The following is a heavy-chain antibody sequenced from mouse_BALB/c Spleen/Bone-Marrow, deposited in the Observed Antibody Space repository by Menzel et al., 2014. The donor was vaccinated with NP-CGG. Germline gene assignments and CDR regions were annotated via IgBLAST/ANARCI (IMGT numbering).Heavy chain of an antibody. CDR1: GFTFSSFG. CDR2: ISSGSSTI. J-gene: IGHJ2*01. D-gene: IGHD1-1*01. CDR3: ARDRYYYGRGLSFDY. V-gene: IGHV5-17*02. Sequence: EVKVEESGGGLVQPGGSRKLSCAASGFTFSSFGMHWVRQAPEKGLEWVAYISSGSSTIYCADTVKGRFTISRDNPKNTLFLQMTSLRSEDTAMYYCARDRYYYGRGLSFDYWGQGTTLTVSS.